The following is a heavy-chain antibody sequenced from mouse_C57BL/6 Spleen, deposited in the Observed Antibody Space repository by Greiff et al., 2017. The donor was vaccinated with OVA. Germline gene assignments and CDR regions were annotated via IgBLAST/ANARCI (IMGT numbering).Heavy chain of an antibody. CDR3: ARTYFDY. J-gene: IGHJ2*01. V-gene: IGHV7-3*01. CDR1: GFTFTDYY. Sequence: EVKLVESGGGLVQPGGSLSLSCAASGFTFTDYYMSWVRQPPGQALEWLGFIRNKANCYTTEYSASVKGRFTISRDNSQSIRYLQMNALRAEDSATYYCARTYFDYWGQGTTLTVSS. CDR2: IRNKANCYTT.